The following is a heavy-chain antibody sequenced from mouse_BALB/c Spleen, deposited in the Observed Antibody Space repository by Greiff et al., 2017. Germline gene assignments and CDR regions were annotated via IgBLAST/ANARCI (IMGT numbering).Heavy chain of an antibody. CDR1: GYTFTDHN. CDR2: IYPYNGGT. J-gene: IGHJ4*01. CDR3: ARCDYGSYYAMDY. D-gene: IGHD1-1*01. Sequence: EVQVVESGPELVKPGASVKISCKASGYTFTDHNMHWVKQSHGKSLEWIGYIYPYNGGTGYNQKFKSKATLTVDNSSSTAYMELRSLTSEDSAVYYCARCDYGSYYAMDYWGQGTSVTVSS. V-gene: IGHV1S29*02.